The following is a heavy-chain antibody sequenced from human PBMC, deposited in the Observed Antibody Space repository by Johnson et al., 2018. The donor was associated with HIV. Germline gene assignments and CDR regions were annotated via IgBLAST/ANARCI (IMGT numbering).Heavy chain of an antibody. Sequence: VQLVESGGGLVQPGGSLRLSCAASGFTVSSNYMSWVRQAPGKGLEWVSLIYSGGSTYYADSVKGRLTISRDNSKNTLYLQMNSLRAEDTAVYYCASPLIAAGEGAFDIWGQGTMVTVSS. CDR1: GFTVSSNY. V-gene: IGHV3-53*01. CDR3: ASPLIAAGEGAFDI. J-gene: IGHJ3*02. D-gene: IGHD6-13*01. CDR2: IYSGGST.